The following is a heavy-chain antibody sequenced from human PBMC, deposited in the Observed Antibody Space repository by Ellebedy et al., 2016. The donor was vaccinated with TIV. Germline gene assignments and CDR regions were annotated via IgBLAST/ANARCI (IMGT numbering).Heavy chain of an antibody. J-gene: IGHJ4*02. D-gene: IGHD1-26*01. V-gene: IGHV4-59*08. CDR2: MSYSGST. Sequence: MPGGSLRLSCNVSGASISSYYLNWIRQSPGKGLEWIGDMSYSGSTNYNPSLKSRVTISVDTSKNQFSLNLSSVTAADTAVYYCTSRASGIRDLGRVLYFDYWGQGTLVTVSS. CDR3: TSRASGIRDLGRVLYFDY. CDR1: GASISSYY.